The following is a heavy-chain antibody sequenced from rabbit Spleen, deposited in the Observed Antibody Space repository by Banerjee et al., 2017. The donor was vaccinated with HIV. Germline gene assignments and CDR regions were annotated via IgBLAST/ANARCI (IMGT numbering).Heavy chain of an antibody. CDR2: IYTGRGIT. D-gene: IGHD1-1*01. J-gene: IGHJ4*01. Sequence: QEQLVESGGGLVKPEGSLKLSCTASGFSFSNKAVMCWVRQAPGKGLEWIGCIYTGRGITYYASWAKGRFTISKTSSTTVTLQMTSLTAADMATYFCTRARNSGSGGYGYGYNLWGPGTLVTVS. CDR1: GFSFSNKAV. CDR3: TRARNSGSGGYGYGYNL. V-gene: IGHV1S45*01.